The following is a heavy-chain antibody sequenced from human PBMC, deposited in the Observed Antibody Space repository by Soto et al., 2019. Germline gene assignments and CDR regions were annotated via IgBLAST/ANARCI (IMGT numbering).Heavy chain of an antibody. CDR2: MNPNSGNT. J-gene: IGHJ6*03. CDR1: GYTFTSYD. Sequence: ASVKVSCKASGYTFTSYDINWVRQATGQGLEWMGWMNPNSGNTGYAQKFPGRVTMTRNTSISTAYMELSSLRSEDTAVYYCARRLGYCSSTSCYGPEDYYYYMDVWGKGTTVTVSS. D-gene: IGHD2-2*01. V-gene: IGHV1-8*01. CDR3: ARRLGYCSSTSCYGPEDYYYYMDV.